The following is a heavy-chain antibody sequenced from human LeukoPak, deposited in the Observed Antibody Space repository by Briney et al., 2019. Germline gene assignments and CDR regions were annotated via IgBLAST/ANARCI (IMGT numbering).Heavy chain of an antibody. CDR2: IYYSGGT. V-gene: IGHV4-59*01. CDR1: GGSISSYY. CDR3: ARLNCGGDCYKYYFDY. J-gene: IGHJ4*02. Sequence: SETLSLTCTVSGGSISSYYWSWIRQPPGKGLEWIGYIYYSGGTNYNPSLKSRVTISVDTSKNQFSLKLSSVTAADTAVYYCARLNCGGDCYKYYFDYWGQGTLVTVSS. D-gene: IGHD2-21*02.